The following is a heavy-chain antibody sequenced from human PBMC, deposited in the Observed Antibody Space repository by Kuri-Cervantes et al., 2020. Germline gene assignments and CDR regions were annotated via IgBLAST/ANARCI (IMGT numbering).Heavy chain of an antibody. V-gene: IGHV3-74*01. J-gene: IGHJ4*02. CDR1: GFTFSSYW. CDR3: ANGDAGYGSGSAY. D-gene: IGHD3-10*01. Sequence: GGSLRLSCAASGFTFSSYWMHWVRQAPGKGLVWVSRINSDGSSTSYADSVKGRFTISRDNSKNTLYPQMNSLRAEDTAVYCCANGDAGYGSGSAYWGQGTLVTVSS. CDR2: INSDGSST.